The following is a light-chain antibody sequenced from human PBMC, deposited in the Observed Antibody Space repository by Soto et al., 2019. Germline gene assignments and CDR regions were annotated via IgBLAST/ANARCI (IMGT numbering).Light chain of an antibody. Sequence: QSVLTQPASVSGSPGRSVTISCTGTSTDVGDFNYVSWYQHLSGRAPKLIIYDVTNRPSGISYRFSASKSGRTASLTISGLQAEDEADYYCSSYSSSTTHVVFGGGTKLTVL. CDR3: SSYSSSTTHVV. CDR2: DVT. J-gene: IGLJ2*01. V-gene: IGLV2-14*03. CDR1: STDVGDFNY.